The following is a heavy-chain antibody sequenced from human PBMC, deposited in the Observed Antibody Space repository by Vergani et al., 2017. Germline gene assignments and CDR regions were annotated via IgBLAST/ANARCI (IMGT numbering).Heavy chain of an antibody. CDR3: AKDGDGSGWMDV. D-gene: IGHD6-19*01. J-gene: IGHJ6*04. Sequence: EVQLVESGGGLVQPGRSLRLSCAASGFTFDDYAMHWVRQAPGKGLEWVSGISWNRGSIGYADSVKGRFTISRDNAKNSLYLQMNSLRAEDTALYYCAKDGDGSGWMDVWSKGTTVTVSS. CDR2: ISWNRGSI. CDR1: GFTFDDYA. V-gene: IGHV3-9*01.